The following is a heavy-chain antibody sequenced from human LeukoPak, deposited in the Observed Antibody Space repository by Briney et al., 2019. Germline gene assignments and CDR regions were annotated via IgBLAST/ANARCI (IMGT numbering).Heavy chain of an antibody. CDR3: AIGVYDTRNNYFDY. Sequence: PGGSLRLSCAASGFTFSRYGMSWVRQAPGKGLEWVSAISGSGGSTYYADSVKGRFTISRDNSKNTLYLQMNSLRAEDTAVYYCAIGVYDTRNNYFDYWGQGTLVTVSS. D-gene: IGHD3-22*01. CDR1: GFTFSRYG. J-gene: IGHJ4*02. V-gene: IGHV3-23*01. CDR2: ISGSGGST.